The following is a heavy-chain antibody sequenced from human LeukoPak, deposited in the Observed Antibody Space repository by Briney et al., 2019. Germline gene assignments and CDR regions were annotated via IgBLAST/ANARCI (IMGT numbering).Heavy chain of an antibody. CDR2: ISGSGGST. V-gene: IGHV3-23*01. CDR1: GFTFSSYA. CDR3: AKDTSSSWYLPSNWFDP. Sequence: GGSLRLSCAASGFTFSSYAMSWVRQAPGKGLEWVSAISGSGGSTYYADSVKGRFTISRDSSKNTLYLQMNSLRAEDTAVYYCAKDTSSSWYLPSNWFDPWGQGTLVTVSS. D-gene: IGHD6-13*01. J-gene: IGHJ5*02.